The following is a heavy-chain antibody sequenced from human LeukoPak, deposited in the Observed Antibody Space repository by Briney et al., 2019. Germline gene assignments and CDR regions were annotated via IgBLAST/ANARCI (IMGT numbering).Heavy chain of an antibody. D-gene: IGHD4-11*01. Sequence: SETLSLTCTVSGGSISCYYWSWIRQPPGKGLEWIGYIYYSGSTNYNPSLKSRVTISVDTSKNQFSLKLSSVTAADTAVYYCARVYSNWLFLDYWGQGTLVTVSS. CDR3: ARVYSNWLFLDY. CDR2: IYYSGST. J-gene: IGHJ4*02. V-gene: IGHV4-59*01. CDR1: GGSISCYY.